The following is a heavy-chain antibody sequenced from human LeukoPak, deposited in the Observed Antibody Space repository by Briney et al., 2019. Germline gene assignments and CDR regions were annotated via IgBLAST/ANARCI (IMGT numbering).Heavy chain of an antibody. J-gene: IGHJ4*02. CDR1: GFTFSSYS. V-gene: IGHV3-48*01. D-gene: IGHD5-18*01. CDR3: AREGNTADFDY. Sequence: TGGSLRLSCAASGFTFSSYSMNWVRQAPGKGLEWVSYISSSSTIYYADSVKGRFTISRDNAKNSLYLQMNSLRAEDTAVYYCAREGNTADFDYWGQGTLVTVSS. CDR2: ISSSSTI.